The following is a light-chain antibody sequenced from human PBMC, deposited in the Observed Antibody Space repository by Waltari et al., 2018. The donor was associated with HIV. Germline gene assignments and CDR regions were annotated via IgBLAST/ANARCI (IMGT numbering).Light chain of an antibody. V-gene: IGKV3D-15*01. CDR2: DAS. CDR1: QSVSTN. Sequence: ELVMTQSPVTLSVSPGERATLSCRARQSVSTNLAWYRQNPGQPSSFLLNDASTRATDVPGRFSASRSWEEGTRTINGQQSENVAIYYCQKYNKCALEITFGQGTRMEVK. J-gene: IGKJ5*01. CDR3: QKYNKCALEIT.